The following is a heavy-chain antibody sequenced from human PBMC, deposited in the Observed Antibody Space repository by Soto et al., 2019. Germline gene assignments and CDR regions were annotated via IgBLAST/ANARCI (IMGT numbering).Heavy chain of an antibody. CDR2: TYHSGST. Sequence: SETLSLTCGVSGDTISTGGYSWAWIRQPPGKALEWIGDTYHSGSTYYNPSLKSRVTISVDRSKNQLSLKLSSVTAADTAVYYCARVAVAGTRVDYWGQGTLVTVSS. D-gene: IGHD6-19*01. J-gene: IGHJ4*02. CDR3: ARVAVAGTRVDY. CDR1: GDTISTGGYS. V-gene: IGHV4-30-2*01.